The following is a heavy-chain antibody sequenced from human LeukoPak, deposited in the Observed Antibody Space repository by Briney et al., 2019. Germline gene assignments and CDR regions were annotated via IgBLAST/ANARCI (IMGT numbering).Heavy chain of an antibody. CDR1: GFTFSDYY. J-gene: IGHJ4*01. CDR3: ARDKYYYDSSGLWGY. V-gene: IGHV3-11*04. Sequence: GGSLRLSCAASGFTFSDYYMSWIRQAPGKGLEWVSYISSSGSTIYYADSVKGRFTISRDNAKNSLYLQMNSLRAEDTAVCYCARDKYYYDSSGLWGYWGQGTLVTVSS. D-gene: IGHD3-22*01. CDR2: ISSSGSTI.